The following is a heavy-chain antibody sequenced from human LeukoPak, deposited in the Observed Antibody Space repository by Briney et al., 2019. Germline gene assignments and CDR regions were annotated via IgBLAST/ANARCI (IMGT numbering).Heavy chain of an antibody. D-gene: IGHD6-13*01. Sequence: GASVQVSCEASGGTFSSYAISWVRQAPGQGLEWMGGIIPIFGTANYAQKFQGRVTITADESTSTAYMELSSLRSEDTAVYYCARVKAAAGPAPFDYWGQGTLVTVSS. CDR1: GGTFSSYA. CDR3: ARVKAAAGPAPFDY. J-gene: IGHJ4*02. CDR2: IIPIFGTA. V-gene: IGHV1-69*13.